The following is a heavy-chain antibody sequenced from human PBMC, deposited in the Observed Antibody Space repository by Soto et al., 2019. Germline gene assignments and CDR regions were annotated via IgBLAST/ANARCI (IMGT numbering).Heavy chain of an antibody. J-gene: IGHJ3*02. D-gene: IGHD3-22*01. CDR1: GYTFTSYD. Sequence: ASVKVSCKASGYTFTSYDINWVRQATGQGFEYLGWMNPNSGNTGYAQKLQGRVTMTTDTSTSTAYMELRSLRSDDTAVYYCARVPGYYYDSSGPRHAFDIWGQGTMVTVSS. CDR2: MNPNSGNT. V-gene: IGHV1-8*01. CDR3: ARVPGYYYDSSGPRHAFDI.